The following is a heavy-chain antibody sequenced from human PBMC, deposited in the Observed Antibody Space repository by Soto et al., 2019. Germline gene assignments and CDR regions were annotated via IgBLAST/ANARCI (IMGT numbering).Heavy chain of an antibody. J-gene: IGHJ5*01. D-gene: IGHD4-4*01. CDR3: VRDLHTALTKNWFDS. CDR1: GGSISSGDYY. V-gene: IGHV4-31*03. CDR2: IYYTGSA. Sequence: SETLSLTCTVSGGSISSGDYYRSWLRQHPQKGLEWIGYIYYTGSAYYNPSLKSRVTISVDTSKNQFSLRVSSVTAADTAVYYCVRDLHTALTKNWFDSWGQGTLVTVSS.